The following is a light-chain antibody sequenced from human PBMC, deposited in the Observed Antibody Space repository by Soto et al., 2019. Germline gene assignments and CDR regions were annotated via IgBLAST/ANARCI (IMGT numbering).Light chain of an antibody. V-gene: IGKV3-20*01. CDR3: QQYGSSPWT. CDR1: QSVSSSY. J-gene: IGKJ1*01. Sequence: EIVLTQSPGTLSLSPGERATLSCRASQSVSSSYLAWYQQKPGQAPRPLIYGASSRAIGIPDRFSGSGSGTDFTLPISRLEPEDFAVYYCQQYGSSPWTCCQGTKVEIK. CDR2: GAS.